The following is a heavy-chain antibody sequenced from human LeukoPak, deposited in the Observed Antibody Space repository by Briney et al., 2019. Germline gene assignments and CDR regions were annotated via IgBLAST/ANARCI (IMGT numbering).Heavy chain of an antibody. CDR3: ARAPPYDFWSGYYYFDK. CDR2: IRSKTYGGTT. Sequence: GRSLRLSCTASGFSFGDYAMTWVRQAPGKGLEWVGFIRSKTYGGTTQYAASVKGRFTISRDDSKSIAYLQMNSLRTEDTAVYYCARAPPYDFWSGYYYFDKWGQGTLVTASS. D-gene: IGHD3-3*01. J-gene: IGHJ4*02. V-gene: IGHV3-49*04. CDR1: GFSFGDYA.